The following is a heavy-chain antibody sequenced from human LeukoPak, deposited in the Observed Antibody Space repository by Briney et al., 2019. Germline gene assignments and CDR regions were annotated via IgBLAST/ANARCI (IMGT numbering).Heavy chain of an antibody. D-gene: IGHD6-6*01. CDR3: ARAYSSFGVFAYYYYMDV. V-gene: IGHV4-59*01. J-gene: IGHJ6*03. Sequence: SETLSLTCTVSGGSISSYYWSWIRQPPGKGLEWIGYIYYSGGTNYNPSLKSRVTISVDTSKNQFSLKLSSVTAADTAVYYCARAYSSFGVFAYYYYMDVWGKGTTVTVSS. CDR1: GGSISSYY. CDR2: IYYSGGT.